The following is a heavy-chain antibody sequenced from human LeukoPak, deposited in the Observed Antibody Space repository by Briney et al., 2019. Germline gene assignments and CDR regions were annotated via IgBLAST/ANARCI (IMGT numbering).Heavy chain of an antibody. CDR1: GGSFSNYY. Sequence: SETLSLTCAVYGGSFSNYYWSLIRQSPGKGLEWIGEINHSGSTNYNPSLKSRVTISVDTSKNQFSLKLSSVTAADTAVYYCASHSYGPDYWGQGTLVTVSS. CDR2: INHSGST. J-gene: IGHJ4*02. V-gene: IGHV4-34*01. D-gene: IGHD5-18*01. CDR3: ASHSYGPDY.